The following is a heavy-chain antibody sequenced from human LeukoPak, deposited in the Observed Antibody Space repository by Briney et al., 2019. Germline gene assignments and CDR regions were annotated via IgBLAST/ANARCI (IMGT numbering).Heavy chain of an antibody. V-gene: IGHV1-46*01. D-gene: IGHD1-26*01. Sequence: GASVSVSCKPSGYTFSNYHMHWVRQAPGPPLEWVGIINRRGDRTSYAQKFQGRVTVTRYTSTSPLYIALSSLRSGDTAVYYCAREVRTGVGATDYWGQGTLVTVSS. CDR1: GYTFSNYH. CDR3: AREVRTGVGATDY. J-gene: IGHJ4*02. CDR2: INRRGDRT.